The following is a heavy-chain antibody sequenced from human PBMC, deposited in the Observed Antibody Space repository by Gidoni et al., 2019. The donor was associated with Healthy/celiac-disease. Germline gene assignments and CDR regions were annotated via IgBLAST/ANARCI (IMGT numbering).Heavy chain of an antibody. V-gene: IGHV3-21*01. CDR2: ISSSSSYI. D-gene: IGHD4-17*01. CDR1: GFTFSSYS. J-gene: IGHJ4*02. CDR3: ARVPHNDYGDYIYYFDY. Sequence: EVQLVESGGGLVKPGGSLRLSCAASGFTFSSYSMNWVRQAPGKGLEWVSSISSSSSYIYYADSVKGRFTISRDNAKNSLYLQMNSLRAEDTAVYYCARVPHNDYGDYIYYFDYWGQGTLVTVSS.